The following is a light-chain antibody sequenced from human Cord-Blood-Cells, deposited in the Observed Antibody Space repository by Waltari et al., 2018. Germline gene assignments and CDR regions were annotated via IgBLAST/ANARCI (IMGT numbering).Light chain of an antibody. CDR1: QSVSSSY. J-gene: IGKJ5*01. CDR3: QQYGSSIT. Sequence: ELVLTQSPGTLSLSPGAGATLSCRASQSVSSSYLAWYQQKPGQAPRLLIYGASRRATGIPDRFSGSGSGTDFTLTISRLEPEDFAVYYCQQYGSSITFGQGTRLEIK. CDR2: GAS. V-gene: IGKV3-20*01.